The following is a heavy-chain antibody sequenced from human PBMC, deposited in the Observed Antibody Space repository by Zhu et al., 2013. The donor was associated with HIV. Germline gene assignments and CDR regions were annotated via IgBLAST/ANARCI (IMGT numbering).Heavy chain of an antibody. J-gene: IGHJ6*02. V-gene: IGHV1-2*04. Sequence: QVQLVQSGAEVKKPGASVKVSCKASGYTFTGYYMHWVRQAPGQGLEWMGWINPNSGGTNYAQKFQDWVTMTRDTPISTAYMELSRLRSDDTAVYYCARVKVEGASYGMDVWGQGDHGHRLL. CDR3: ARVKVEGASYGMDV. CDR2: INPNSGGT. D-gene: IGHD2-15*01. CDR1: GYTFTGYY.